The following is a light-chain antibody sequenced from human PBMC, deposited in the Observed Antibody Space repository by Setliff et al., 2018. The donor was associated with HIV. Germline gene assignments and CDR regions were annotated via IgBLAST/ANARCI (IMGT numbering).Light chain of an antibody. CDR3: ISYADSSALYV. CDR2: EVS. Sequence: ALTQPASVSGSPGQSITISCTGTSSDIGGYDYVSWYQQHPDTAPKVIIYEVSNRPSGVSNRFSGSKSGNTASLTISGLLAEDEADYYCISYADSSALYVFGSGTKV. V-gene: IGLV2-14*01. CDR1: SSDIGGYDY. J-gene: IGLJ1*01.